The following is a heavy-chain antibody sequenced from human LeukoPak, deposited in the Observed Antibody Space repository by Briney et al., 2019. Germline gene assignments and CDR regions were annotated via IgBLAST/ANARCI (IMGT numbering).Heavy chain of an antibody. V-gene: IGHV4-31*11. D-gene: IGHD2-21*01. J-gene: IGHJ4*02. CDR1: GGSFSGYY. CDR3: ATAHYSSRVEY. CDR2: IYYSGST. Sequence: SETLSLTCAVYGGSFSGYYWSWIRQHPGKGLEWIGYIYYSGSTYYNPSLKSRVTISVDTSKNQFSLKLSSVTAADTAVYYCATAHYSSRVEYWGQGTLVTVSS.